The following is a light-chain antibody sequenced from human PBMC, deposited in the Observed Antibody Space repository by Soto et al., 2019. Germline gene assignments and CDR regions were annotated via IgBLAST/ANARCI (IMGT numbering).Light chain of an antibody. Sequence: VLSQSPCTLSLSPGERATLSCRASQSVSSSDLAWYQQKPGQAPRLLIYGASSRATGIPDRFSGSGSGTDFTLTISSLEPEDFAVYYCQQRSNWPTFGGGTKVDIK. J-gene: IGKJ4*01. CDR1: QSVSSSD. V-gene: IGKV3D-20*02. CDR3: QQRSNWPT. CDR2: GAS.